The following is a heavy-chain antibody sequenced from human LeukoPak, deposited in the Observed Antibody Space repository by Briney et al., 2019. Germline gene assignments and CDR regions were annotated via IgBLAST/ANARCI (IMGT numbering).Heavy chain of an antibody. J-gene: IGHJ4*02. CDR2: IYYSGST. CDR3: ARGYNTYKSKFGY. V-gene: IGHV4-59*01. CDR1: GGSISTYY. D-gene: IGHD5-18*01. Sequence: SETLSLTCTVSGGSISTYYWSWIRQPPGKGLEWIGYIYYSGSTNYNPSLKSRATMSLDTSNNQFSLKLSSVTTADTAVYYCARGYNTYKSKFGYWGQGTLVTVSS.